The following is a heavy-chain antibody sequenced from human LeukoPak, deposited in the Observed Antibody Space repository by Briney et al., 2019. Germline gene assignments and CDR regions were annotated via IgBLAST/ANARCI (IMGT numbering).Heavy chain of an antibody. J-gene: IGHJ3*02. Sequence: SETLSLTCGVSGGSFSGYFWTWIRQPPGKGLEWIGEIIDSGTTNYNPSLESRVAMSVDTSKNQVSLRLSSVAAADTAVYYCATLYLVNAFDIWGPGTLVTVSS. CDR3: ATLYLVNAFDI. V-gene: IGHV4-34*12. D-gene: IGHD2-2*02. CDR2: IIDSGTT. CDR1: GGSFSGYF.